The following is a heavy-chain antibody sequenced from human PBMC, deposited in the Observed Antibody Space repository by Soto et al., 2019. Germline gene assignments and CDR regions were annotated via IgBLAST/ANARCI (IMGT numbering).Heavy chain of an antibody. J-gene: IGHJ4*02. Sequence: GGSLRLSCAASGFTFSSYWMSWVRQAPGKGLEWVANIKQDGSEKYYVDSVKGRFTISRDNAKNSLYLQMNSLRAEDTAVYYCARSFGHYDSSGYYPFDYWGQGTLVTAPQ. D-gene: IGHD3-22*01. CDR1: GFTFSSYW. CDR3: ARSFGHYDSSGYYPFDY. V-gene: IGHV3-7*03. CDR2: IKQDGSEK.